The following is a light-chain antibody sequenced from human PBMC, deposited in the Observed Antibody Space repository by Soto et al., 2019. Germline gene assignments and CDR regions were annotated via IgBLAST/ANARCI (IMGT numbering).Light chain of an antibody. V-gene: IGLV2-14*01. Sequence: QSALTQPASLSGSPGQSITISCSGTSSDIGAYNLVSWYQQLPGKAPKLLIYEVSSRPSGISYRFSGSKSGTTASLTISIHLPEDEAYYYCSATTTRSTLVFGGGTKLTVL. CDR1: SSDIGAYNL. CDR3: SATTTRSTLV. CDR2: EVS. J-gene: IGLJ2*01.